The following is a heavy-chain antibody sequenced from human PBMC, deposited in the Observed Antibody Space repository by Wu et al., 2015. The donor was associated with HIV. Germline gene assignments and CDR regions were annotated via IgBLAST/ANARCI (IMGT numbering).Heavy chain of an antibody. D-gene: IGHD3-22*01. V-gene: IGHV1-69*13. Sequence: QVQLVQSGAEVKKPGSSVKVSCKASGGTFSSYAISWVRQAPGQGLEWMGRIIPIFGTANYAQKFQGRVTITADESTSTAYMELSSLRSEDTAVYYCASYYYDSSGYYSYAFDIWGQGTMVTVSS. CDR3: ASYYYDSSGYYSYAFDI. CDR1: GGTFSSYA. J-gene: IGHJ3*02. CDR2: IIPIFGTA.